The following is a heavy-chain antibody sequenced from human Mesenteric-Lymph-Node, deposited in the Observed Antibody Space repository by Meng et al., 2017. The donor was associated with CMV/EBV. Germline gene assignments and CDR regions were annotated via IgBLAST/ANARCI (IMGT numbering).Heavy chain of an antibody. CDR3: ARDPVVGHYFDY. CDR1: GFTFSSYA. V-gene: IGHV3-30*04. Sequence: GESLKISCAASGFTFSSYAMHWVRQAPGKGLEWVAVISYDGSNKYYADSVKGRFTISRDNSKKTLYLQMNSLRAEDTAVYYCARDPVVGHYFDYWGQGTLVTVSS. CDR2: ISYDGSNK. J-gene: IGHJ4*02. D-gene: IGHD3-10*01.